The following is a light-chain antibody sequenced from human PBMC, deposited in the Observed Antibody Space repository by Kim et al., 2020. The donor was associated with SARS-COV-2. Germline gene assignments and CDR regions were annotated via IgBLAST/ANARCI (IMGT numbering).Light chain of an antibody. CDR1: QSVSSN. J-gene: IGKJ2*01. V-gene: IGKV3-15*01. Sequence: SVSPGERATLPCRASQSVSSNLAWYQQKPGQAPRLLMYSASTRATGIPARFSGSGSETEFTLTISSLQSEDFAVYYCQQYNNWPYTFGQGTKLEIK. CDR3: QQYNNWPYT. CDR2: SAS.